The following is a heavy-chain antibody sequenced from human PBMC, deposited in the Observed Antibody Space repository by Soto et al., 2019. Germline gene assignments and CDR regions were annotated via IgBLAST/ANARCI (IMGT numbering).Heavy chain of an antibody. Sequence: PSETLSLTCTVSGGSISSYYWCWIRQPPGKGLEWIGYIYYSGSTNYNPSLKSRVTISVDTSKNQFSLKLSSVTAADTAVYYCARGSSSNVLRYFDWLLGYYFDYRGQGTLVTVSS. CDR3: ARGSSSNVLRYFDWLLGYYFDY. CDR2: IYYSGST. J-gene: IGHJ4*02. CDR1: GGSISSYY. D-gene: IGHD3-9*01. V-gene: IGHV4-59*01.